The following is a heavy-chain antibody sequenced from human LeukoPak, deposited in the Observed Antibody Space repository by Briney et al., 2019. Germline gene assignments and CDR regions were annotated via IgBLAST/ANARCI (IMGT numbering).Heavy chain of an antibody. D-gene: IGHD2-8*01. CDR3: ARGGLRTNGVWPYIDC. Sequence: ASVKVSCKASGYTFTNYYMHWVRQAPGQGLEWMGIINPSGGSTSYAQKFQGRVTMTRDMSTSTVYMELSSLRSEDTAVYYCARGGLRTNGVWPYIDCWGQGTLVTVSS. CDR1: GYTFTNYY. V-gene: IGHV1-46*01. J-gene: IGHJ4*02. CDR2: INPSGGST.